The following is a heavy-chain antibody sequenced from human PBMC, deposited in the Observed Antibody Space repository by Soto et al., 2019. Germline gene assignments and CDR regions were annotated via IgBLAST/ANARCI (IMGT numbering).Heavy chain of an antibody. CDR3: AREGYYGSGSPHY. V-gene: IGHV3-33*01. CDR2: IWYDGSNK. CDR1: GFTFSSYG. Sequence: QVQLVESGGGVVQPGRSLRLSCAASGFTFSSYGMHWVRQAPGKGLEWVAVIWYDGSNKYYADSVKGRFTISRDNSKNTLYLQMNSLRAEDTAVYYCAREGYYGSGSPHYWGQGTLVTVSS. D-gene: IGHD3-10*01. J-gene: IGHJ4*02.